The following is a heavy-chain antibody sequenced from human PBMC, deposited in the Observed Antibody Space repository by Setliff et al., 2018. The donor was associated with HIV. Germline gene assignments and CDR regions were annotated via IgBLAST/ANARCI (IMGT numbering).Heavy chain of an antibody. CDR3: ASLVGVVYNWFDP. V-gene: IGHV4-61*02. J-gene: IGHJ5*02. CDR2: IYASGST. D-gene: IGHD1-26*01. CDR1: DDSISSGANY. Sequence: PSETLSLTCSVSDDSISSGANYWSWIRQPAGQRLEWIGRIYASGSTYYNPSLKSRVTISVDTSKNQFSLKLSSVTAADTAVYYCASLVGVVYNWFDPWGQGTLVTVSS.